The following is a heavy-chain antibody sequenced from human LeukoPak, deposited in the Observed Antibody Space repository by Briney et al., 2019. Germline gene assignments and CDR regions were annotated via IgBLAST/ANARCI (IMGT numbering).Heavy chain of an antibody. CDR1: GFTFSSYA. D-gene: IGHD4-23*01. V-gene: IGHV3-23*01. J-gene: IGHJ6*03. Sequence: GGSLRPSCAASGFTFSSYAMRWVRQAPGKGLQWVSTISGSAGSAYYADSVRGRFTISRDNSKNTLSLQMNSLRAEDTAIYYCAKAFGNSDDYYYYMDVWGKGTTVTVSS. CDR2: ISGSAGSA. CDR3: AKAFGNSDDYYYYMDV.